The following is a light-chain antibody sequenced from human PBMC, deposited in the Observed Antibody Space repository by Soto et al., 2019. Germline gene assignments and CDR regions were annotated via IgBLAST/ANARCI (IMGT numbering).Light chain of an antibody. V-gene: IGLV2-14*01. CDR2: DVS. CDR3: SSYTSSSTLDVV. CDR1: SSDVGGYNY. J-gene: IGLJ2*01. Sequence: QSALTQPASVSGSPGQSITISCTGTSSDVGGYNYVSWYQQHPGKAPKLMIYDVSNRPSGVSNRFSGSESSNTASLTISGLQAEDEADYYCSSYTSSSTLDVVFGGGTKLTVL.